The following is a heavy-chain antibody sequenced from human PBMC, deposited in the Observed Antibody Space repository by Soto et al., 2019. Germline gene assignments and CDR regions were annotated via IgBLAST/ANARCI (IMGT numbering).Heavy chain of an antibody. J-gene: IGHJ5*02. CDR2: IDPSDSYT. Sequence: PGESLKISCNGSGYSFTSYWISWVRQMPWKGLEWMGRIDPSDSYTNYSPSFQGHVTISADKSISTAYLQWSSLKASDTAMYYCARAQTSNYYDFWSGYYPGFDPWGQGTLVTVSS. CDR3: ARAQTSNYYDFWSGYYPGFDP. CDR1: GYSFTSYW. D-gene: IGHD3-3*01. V-gene: IGHV5-10-1*01.